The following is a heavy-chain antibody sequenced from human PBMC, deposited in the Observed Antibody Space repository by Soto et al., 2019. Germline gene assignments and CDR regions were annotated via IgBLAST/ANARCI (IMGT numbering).Heavy chain of an antibody. D-gene: IGHD3-10*01. CDR3: AKDRLWFGELPHYYGMDV. CDR2: ISWNSGSI. Sequence: PGGSLRLSCAASGFTFDDYAMHWVRQAPGKGLEWVSGISWNSGSIGYADSVKGRFTISRDNAKNSLYLQMNSLRAEDTALYYCAKDRLWFGELPHYYGMDVWGQGTTVTVSS. V-gene: IGHV3-9*01. CDR1: GFTFDDYA. J-gene: IGHJ6*02.